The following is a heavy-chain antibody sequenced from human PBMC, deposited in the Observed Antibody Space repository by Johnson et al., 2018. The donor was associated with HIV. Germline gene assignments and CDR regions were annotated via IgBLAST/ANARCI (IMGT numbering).Heavy chain of an antibody. J-gene: IGHJ3*02. V-gene: IGHV3-30-3*01. D-gene: IGHD3-22*01. Sequence: QVQLVESGGGVVQPGRSLRLSCAASGFTFSSYALHWVRQAPGKGLGWVAVISFDGSNKYYADSVKARLTITRDNSKNTLYLQMNSLRAEDTAVYYCATSLYYYDSSGFSFDAFDIWGQGTLVTVSS. CDR3: ATSLYYYDSSGFSFDAFDI. CDR1: GFTFSSYA. CDR2: ISFDGSNK.